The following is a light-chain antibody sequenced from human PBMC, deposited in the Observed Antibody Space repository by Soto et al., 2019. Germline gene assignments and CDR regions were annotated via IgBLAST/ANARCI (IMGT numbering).Light chain of an antibody. CDR3: SSYTSGSTLVV. CDR1: SSDVGGYNS. J-gene: IGLJ2*01. Sequence: QSALTQPASVSGSPGQSITISCTGTSSDVGGYNSVSWYQQHPGKAPKLIIYEVSNRPSGVSNRFSGSKSGNTASLTISGLQAEDETDYYCSSYTSGSTLVVFGGGTKVTVL. V-gene: IGLV2-14*01. CDR2: EVS.